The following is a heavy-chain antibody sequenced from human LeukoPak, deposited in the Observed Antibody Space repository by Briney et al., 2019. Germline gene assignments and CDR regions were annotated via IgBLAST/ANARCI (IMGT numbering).Heavy chain of an antibody. CDR2: IRSDGSDK. V-gene: IGHV3-30*02. CDR3: AKDIAAAGGPCAY. Sequence: GGSLRLSCAASGFTFSGYDMHWVRQAPGKGLEWVALIRSDGSDKYYADSVKGRFTISRDNSKNTLSLQMNSLRAEDTAVYYCAKDIAAAGGPCAYWGRGTLVTVSS. CDR1: GFTFSGYD. J-gene: IGHJ4*02. D-gene: IGHD6-13*01.